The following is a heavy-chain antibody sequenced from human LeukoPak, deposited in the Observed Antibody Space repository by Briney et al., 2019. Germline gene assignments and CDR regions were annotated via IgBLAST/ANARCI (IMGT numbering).Heavy chain of an antibody. D-gene: IGHD3-22*01. CDR2: ISGSGGSI. CDR3: ARSISRGYDSSGYYYGPDAFDI. V-gene: IGHV3-23*01. J-gene: IGHJ3*02. Sequence: PGGSLRLSCAASGFTFSSYAMSWVRQAPGKGLEWVSVISGSGGSIYYADSVKGRFTISRDNSKNTLYLQMNSLRAEDTAVYYCARSISRGYDSSGYYYGPDAFDIWGQGTMVTVSS. CDR1: GFTFSSYA.